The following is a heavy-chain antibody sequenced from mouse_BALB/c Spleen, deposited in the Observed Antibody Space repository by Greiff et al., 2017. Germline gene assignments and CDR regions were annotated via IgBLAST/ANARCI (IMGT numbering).Heavy chain of an antibody. Sequence: EVQLVESGAELVKPGASVKLSCTASGFNIKDTYMHWVKQRPEQGLEWIGRIDPANGNTKYDPKFQGKATITADTSSNTAYLQLSSLTSEDTAVYYCARGGYYDYGYAMDYWGQGTSVTVSS. CDR3: ARGGYYDYGYAMDY. V-gene: IGHV14-3*02. D-gene: IGHD2-4*01. CDR1: GFNIKDTY. J-gene: IGHJ4*01. CDR2: IDPANGNT.